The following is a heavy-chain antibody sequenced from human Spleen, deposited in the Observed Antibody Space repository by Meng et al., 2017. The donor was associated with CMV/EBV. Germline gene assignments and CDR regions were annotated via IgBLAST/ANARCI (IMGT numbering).Heavy chain of an antibody. Sequence: SETLSLTCAVYGGSFSGFYWNWLRQPPGKGLEWIGEINHSGSTNYNSSLKSRVTISVDTSKNQFSLKLSSVTAADTAVYYCARGSGGNLWYFDLWGRATLVTVSS. V-gene: IGHV4-34*01. CDR2: INHSGST. CDR1: GGSFSGFY. J-gene: IGHJ2*01. D-gene: IGHD3-16*01. CDR3: ARGSGGNLWYFDL.